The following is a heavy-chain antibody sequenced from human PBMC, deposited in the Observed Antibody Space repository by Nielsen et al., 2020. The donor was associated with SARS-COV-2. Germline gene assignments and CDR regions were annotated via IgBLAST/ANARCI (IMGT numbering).Heavy chain of an antibody. Sequence: GGFLRLSCAASGFTFNDYTMHWVRQAQGKGLEWVSGISWNSGSIGYADSVKGRFTISRDNAKISLYLQMNSLRAEDTALYYCAKDYYYDSSGYAFDIWGQGTMVTVSS. CDR1: GFTFNDYT. J-gene: IGHJ3*02. CDR2: ISWNSGSI. D-gene: IGHD3-22*01. V-gene: IGHV3-9*01. CDR3: AKDYYYDSSGYAFDI.